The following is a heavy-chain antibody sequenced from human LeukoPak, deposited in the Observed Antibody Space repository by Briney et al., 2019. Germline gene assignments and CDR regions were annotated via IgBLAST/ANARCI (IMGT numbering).Heavy chain of an antibody. J-gene: IGHJ4*02. CDR2: ISAYNGNT. CDR1: GYTFTSYG. CDR3: ARAPLLWFGEPTPTHFDY. D-gene: IGHD3-10*01. Sequence: ASVKVSCKASGYTFTSYGISWVRQAPGQGLDWMGWISAYNGNTNYAQKLQGRVTMTTDTSTSTAYMELRSLRSDDTAVYYCARAPLLWFGEPTPTHFDYWGQGTLVTVSS. V-gene: IGHV1-18*01.